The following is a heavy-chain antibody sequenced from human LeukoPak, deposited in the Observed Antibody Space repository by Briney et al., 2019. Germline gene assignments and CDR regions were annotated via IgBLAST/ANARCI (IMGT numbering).Heavy chain of an antibody. V-gene: IGHV3-74*01. CDR1: GFTFSNYW. CDR2: INTDGTVT. CDR3: ATKQWLAPPPDS. Sequence: AGTLRLSCTASGFTFSNYWLLWVRKAPGKGLKSVSRINTDGTVTTYADSVKGRFTVSRDNTVNTMFLQMNSVRDEDTAVYYCATKQWLAPPPDSWGEGTPDTVSS. D-gene: IGHD6-19*01. J-gene: IGHJ5*01.